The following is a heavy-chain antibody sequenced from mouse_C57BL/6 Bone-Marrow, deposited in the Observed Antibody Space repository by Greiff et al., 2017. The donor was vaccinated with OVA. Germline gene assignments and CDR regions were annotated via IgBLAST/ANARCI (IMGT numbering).Heavy chain of an antibody. CDR2: IYPGNSDT. CDR3: TRTITTVVAGDY. V-gene: IGHV1-5*01. Sequence: EVQLQQSGTVLARPGASVKMSCKTSGYTFTSYWMHWVKQRPGQGLEWIGAIYPGNSDTSYNQKFKGKATLTAVTSASTAYMELSSLTNEDAAVYYCTRTITTVVAGDYWGQGTTLTVSS. D-gene: IGHD1-1*01. J-gene: IGHJ2*01. CDR1: GYTFTSYW.